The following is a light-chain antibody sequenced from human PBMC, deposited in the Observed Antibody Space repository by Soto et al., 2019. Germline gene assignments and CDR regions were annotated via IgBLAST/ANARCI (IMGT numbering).Light chain of an antibody. CDR3: QQYNNWPWT. V-gene: IGKV3-15*01. CDR1: QSVSSN. CDR2: GAS. Sequence: EIVMTQSPATLSVSPGERATLSCRASQSVSSNLAWYQQKPGQAPRLLIYGASTRATGIPARFSGSGSGTEFTLTSSSLQSEYFAVYYCQQYNNWPWTFGQGTKVEIK. J-gene: IGKJ1*01.